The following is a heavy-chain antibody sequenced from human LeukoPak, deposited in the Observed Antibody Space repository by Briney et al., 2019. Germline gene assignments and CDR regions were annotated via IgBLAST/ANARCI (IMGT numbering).Heavy chain of an antibody. CDR3: ARVHYDFWSGYGMDV. CDR1: GGSISSGSYY. Sequence: SQTLSLTCTVSGGSISSGSYYWSWIRQPAGKGLEWIGRIYTSGSTNYNPSLKSRVTISVDTSKNQFSLKLSSVTAADTAVYYCARVHYDFWSGYGMDVWGQGTTVTVSS. D-gene: IGHD3-3*01. J-gene: IGHJ6*02. CDR2: IYTSGST. V-gene: IGHV4-61*02.